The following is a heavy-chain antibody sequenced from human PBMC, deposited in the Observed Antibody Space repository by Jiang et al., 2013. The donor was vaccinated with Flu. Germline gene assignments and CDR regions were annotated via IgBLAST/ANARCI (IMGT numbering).Heavy chain of an antibody. J-gene: IGHJ4*02. CDR3: ARYRYYDSSGYTYYFDY. V-gene: IGHV4-34*01. CDR1: GGSFSGYY. Sequence: LLKPSETLSLTCAVYGGSFSGYYWSWIRQPPGKGLEWIGEINHSGSTNYNPSLKSRVTISVDTSKNQFSLKLSSVTAADTAVYYCARYRYYDSSGYTYYFDYWGQGTLVTVSS. D-gene: IGHD3-22*01. CDR2: INHSGST.